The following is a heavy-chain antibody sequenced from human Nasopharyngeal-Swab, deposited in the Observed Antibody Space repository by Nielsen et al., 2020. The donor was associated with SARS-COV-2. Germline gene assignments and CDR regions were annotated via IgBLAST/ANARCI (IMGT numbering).Heavy chain of an antibody. CDR1: GFTFSNAW. V-gene: IGHV3-15*01. Sequence: GGSLRLSCAASGFTFSNAWMSWVRQAPGKGLEWVGRIKSKTDGGTTDYAAPVKGRFTISRDDSKNTLYLQMNSLKTEDTAVYYCTTVPETYYDILTGYYTLDYWGQGTLVTVSS. CDR2: IKSKTDGGTT. CDR3: TTVPETYYDILTGYYTLDY. J-gene: IGHJ4*02. D-gene: IGHD3-9*01.